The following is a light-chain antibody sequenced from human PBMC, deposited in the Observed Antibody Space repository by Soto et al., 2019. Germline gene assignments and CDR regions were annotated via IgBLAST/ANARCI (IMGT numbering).Light chain of an antibody. J-gene: IGKJ5*01. CDR3: QQRGNWPSIT. CDR1: QSVRSY. Sequence: EVVLTQSPATLSLSPGERATLSCRASQSVRSYLAWYQQKPGQAPRLLIYDASNRATGIPARFSGSGSGTDFTLTISTLEPEDFAVYYCQQRGNWPSITFGQGTRLEI. CDR2: DAS. V-gene: IGKV3-11*01.